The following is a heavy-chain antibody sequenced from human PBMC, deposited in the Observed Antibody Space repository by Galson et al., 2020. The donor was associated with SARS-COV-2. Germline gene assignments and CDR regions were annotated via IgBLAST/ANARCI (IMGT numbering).Heavy chain of an antibody. Sequence: KMSAPTLVKPTQTLTLTCPFSGFSLNTSGVGVGWIRQPPGKALEWLPLLFWDNDKTYSHSLKKRLNINNDASKNQVVLTMTNMDPVDTATYYCAHSSGWAVTGHNWLDPWGQGTLVTVSS. CDR3: AHSSGWAVTGHNWLDP. J-gene: IGHJ5*02. V-gene: IGHV2-5*02. CDR1: GFSLNTSGVG. D-gene: IGHD1-20*01. CDR2: LFWDNDK.